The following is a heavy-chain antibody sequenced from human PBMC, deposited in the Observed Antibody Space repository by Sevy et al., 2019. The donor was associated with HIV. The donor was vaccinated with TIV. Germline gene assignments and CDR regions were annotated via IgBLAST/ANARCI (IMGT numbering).Heavy chain of an antibody. CDR2: FDPEDGDHGDGKT. CDR1: GYTLAKFS. CDR3: ATTKDYYDSSGYPFDY. D-gene: IGHD3-22*01. Sequence: ASVKVSCKVSGYTLAKFSIHWVRQAPGKGLEWMTSFDPEDGDHGDGKTIYAQKFLGRVTMTEDTSTDTAYMELNSLRSDDTAVYYCATTKDYYDSSGYPFDYWGQGTLVTVSS. J-gene: IGHJ4*02. V-gene: IGHV1-24*01.